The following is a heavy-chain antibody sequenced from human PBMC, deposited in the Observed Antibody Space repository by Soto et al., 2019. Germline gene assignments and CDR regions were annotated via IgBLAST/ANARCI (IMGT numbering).Heavy chain of an antibody. D-gene: IGHD5-12*01. Sequence: GASVKVSCKASGGTFSSYAISWVRQAPGQGLEWMGGIIPIFGTANYAQKFQGRVTITADESTSTAYTELSSLRSEDTAVYYCAAGRDGYEYYFDYWGQGTLVTVSS. V-gene: IGHV1-69*13. J-gene: IGHJ4*02. CDR2: IIPIFGTA. CDR3: AAGRDGYEYYFDY. CDR1: GGTFSSYA.